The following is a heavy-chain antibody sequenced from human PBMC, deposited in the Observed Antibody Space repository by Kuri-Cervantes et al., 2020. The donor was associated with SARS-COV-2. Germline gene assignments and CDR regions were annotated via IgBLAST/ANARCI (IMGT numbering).Heavy chain of an antibody. CDR3: AKDFGTYYDSSGYLKY. CDR2: ISYGGSNK. CDR1: GFTFSSYA. D-gene: IGHD3-22*01. J-gene: IGHJ1*01. V-gene: IGHV3-30-3*01. Sequence: GGSLRLSCAASGFTFSSYAMHWVRQAPGKGLEWVAVISYGGSNKYYADSVKGRFTISRDNSKNTLYLQMNSLRAEDTAVYYCAKDFGTYYDSSGYLKYWGQGTLVTVSS.